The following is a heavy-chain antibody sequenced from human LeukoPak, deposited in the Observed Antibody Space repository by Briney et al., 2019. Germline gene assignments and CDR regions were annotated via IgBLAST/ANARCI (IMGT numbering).Heavy chain of an antibody. Sequence: GGSLRLSCAASGFTFSNYAMNWVRQSPGKGLEWVSGVTGSGGRTFYADSVKGRLIISRDNSKNTVYLQMNSLRAEDTAIYYCAKEASYDSRAAFESWGQGTLVTGSS. D-gene: IGHD3-22*01. CDR2: VTGSGGRT. J-gene: IGHJ4*02. CDR1: GFTFSNYA. V-gene: IGHV3-23*01. CDR3: AKEASYDSRAAFES.